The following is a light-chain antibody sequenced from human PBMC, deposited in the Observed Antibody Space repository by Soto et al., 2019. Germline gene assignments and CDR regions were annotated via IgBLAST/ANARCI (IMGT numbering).Light chain of an antibody. CDR3: QQLNSYPQT. Sequence: DILMTQSPSTLSASVGDTVSITCRASQTISSWVAWYQQKPGRAPKLLIYKASSLESGVPSRFSGSGSGTDFTLTISSLQPEDFATYYCQQLNSYPQTFGQGTKVDIK. CDR1: QTISSW. V-gene: IGKV1-5*03. J-gene: IGKJ1*01. CDR2: KAS.